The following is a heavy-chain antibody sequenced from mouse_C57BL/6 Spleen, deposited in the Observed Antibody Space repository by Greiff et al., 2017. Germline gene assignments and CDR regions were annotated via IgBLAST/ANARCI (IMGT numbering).Heavy chain of an antibody. V-gene: IGHV3-6*01. J-gene: IGHJ3*01. Sequence: ESGPGLVKPSQSLSLTCSVTGYSITSGYYWNWIRQFPGNKLEWMGYISYDGSNNYNPSLKNRISITRDTSKNQFFLKLNSVTTEDTATYDCARESAYYSNSWFAYWGQGTLVTVSA. CDR2: ISYDGSN. CDR1: GYSITSGYY. CDR3: ARESAYYSNSWFAY. D-gene: IGHD2-5*01.